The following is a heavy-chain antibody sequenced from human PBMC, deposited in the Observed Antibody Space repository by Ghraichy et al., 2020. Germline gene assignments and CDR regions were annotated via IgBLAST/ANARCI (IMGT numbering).Heavy chain of an antibody. Sequence: ASVKVSCKASGYTFTSYAMNWVRQAPGQGLEWMGWINTNTGNPTYAQGFTGRFVFSLDTSVSTAYLQICSLKAEDTAVYYCARDGEPIDCSSWYFYYYYYGMDVWGQGTTVTVSS. CDR1: GYTFTSYA. CDR2: INTNTGNP. J-gene: IGHJ6*02. D-gene: IGHD6-13*01. V-gene: IGHV7-4-1*01. CDR3: ARDGEPIDCSSWYFYYYYYGMDV.